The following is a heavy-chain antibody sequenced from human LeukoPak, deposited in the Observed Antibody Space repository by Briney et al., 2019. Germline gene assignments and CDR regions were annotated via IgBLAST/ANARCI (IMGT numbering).Heavy chain of an antibody. V-gene: IGHV1-8*01. D-gene: IGHD3-22*01. Sequence: ASVKVSCKASGYTFTSYDINWVRQDTGQGLEWMGWMNPSSGNTGYAQKFQGRVTMTRNTSISTAYMELSSLRSEDTAVYYCARRYYDSSASSWEWFDPWGQGTLVTVSS. J-gene: IGHJ5*02. CDR2: MNPSSGNT. CDR3: ARRYYDSSASSWEWFDP. CDR1: GYTFTSYD.